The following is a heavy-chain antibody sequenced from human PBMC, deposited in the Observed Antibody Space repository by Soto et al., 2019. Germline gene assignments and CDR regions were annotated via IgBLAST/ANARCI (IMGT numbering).Heavy chain of an antibody. CDR2: ICYSGST. V-gene: IGHV4-30-4*01. CDR1: GDSLSSADYC. J-gene: IGHJ4*02. Sequence: QVQLQESGPGLVKPSQTLSLTCTVSGDSLSSADYCWSWIRQAPGKGLEWIGYICYSGSTYHNPSLKSRTSMSVYTSKKQFSLKLPSVTAADTAVYYCAREESGLFDYWGQGRLVTVSS. D-gene: IGHD5-12*01. CDR3: AREESGLFDY.